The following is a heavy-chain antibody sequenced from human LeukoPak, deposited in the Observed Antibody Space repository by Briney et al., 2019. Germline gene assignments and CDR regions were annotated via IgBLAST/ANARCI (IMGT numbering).Heavy chain of an antibody. D-gene: IGHD1-26*01. Sequence: GGSLRLSCATSGFTFRGYWMSWVRQAPGKGLEWVSSISSSSYIYYADSVKGRFTISRDNAKNSLYLQMNSLRAEDTAVYYCARAIVGATVFDYWGQGTLVTVSS. CDR1: GFTFRGYW. V-gene: IGHV3-21*01. J-gene: IGHJ4*02. CDR2: ISSSSYI. CDR3: ARAIVGATVFDY.